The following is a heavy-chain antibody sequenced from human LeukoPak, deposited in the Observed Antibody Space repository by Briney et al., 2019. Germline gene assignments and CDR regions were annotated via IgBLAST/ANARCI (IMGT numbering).Heavy chain of an antibody. V-gene: IGHV1-18*01. CDR1: GYTFTSYG. J-gene: IGHJ4*02. Sequence: ASVKVSCKASGYTFTSYGISWVRQAPGQGLEWMGWISAYNGNTNYAQKLQGRVTMTTDTSTSTAYMELRSLRSDDTAVYYCARDLPGRGYSYGVDYWGQGTLVTVSS. CDR3: ARDLPGRGYSYGVDY. CDR2: ISAYNGNT. D-gene: IGHD5-18*01.